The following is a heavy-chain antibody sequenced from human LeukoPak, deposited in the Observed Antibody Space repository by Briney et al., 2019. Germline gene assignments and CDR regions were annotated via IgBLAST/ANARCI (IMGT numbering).Heavy chain of an antibody. CDR2: ISGSGGST. J-gene: IGHJ4*02. V-gene: IGHV3-23*01. Sequence: PGGSLRLSCAASGFTFSSYAMSWVRQAPGKGLEWVSAISGSGGSTYYADSVKGRFTISRDNSKNTLYLQMNSLRAEDTAVYYCAKDHSLKWELGYYFDYWGQGTLVTVSS. D-gene: IGHD1-26*01. CDR3: AKDHSLKWELGYYFDY. CDR1: GFTFSSYA.